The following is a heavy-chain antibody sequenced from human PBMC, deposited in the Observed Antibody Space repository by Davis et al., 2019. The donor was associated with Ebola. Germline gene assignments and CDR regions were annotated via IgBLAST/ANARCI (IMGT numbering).Heavy chain of an antibody. V-gene: IGHV4-34*01. CDR3: ARVVVVPAAMNGYYYYYGMDV. Sequence: SETLSLTCAVYGGSFSGYYWSWIRQPPGKGLEWIGEINHSGSTNYNPSLKSRVTISVDTSKNQFSLKLSSVTAADTAVYYCARVVVVPAAMNGYYYYYGMDVWGKGTTVTVSS. J-gene: IGHJ6*04. CDR1: GGSFSGYY. CDR2: INHSGST. D-gene: IGHD2-2*01.